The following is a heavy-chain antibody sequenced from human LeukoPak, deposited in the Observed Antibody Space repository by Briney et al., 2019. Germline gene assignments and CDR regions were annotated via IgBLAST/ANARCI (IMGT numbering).Heavy chain of an antibody. V-gene: IGHV1-69*04. CDR2: TIPILGIA. D-gene: IGHD4-17*01. CDR1: GGTFSSYA. J-gene: IGHJ5*02. CDR3: ARGARPATEGGNWFDP. Sequence: EASVKVSCKASGGTFSSYAISWVRQAPGQGLEWMGRTIPILGIANYAQKFQGRVTITADKSTSTAYMELSSLRSEDTAVYYCARGARPATEGGNWFDPWGQGTLVTVSS.